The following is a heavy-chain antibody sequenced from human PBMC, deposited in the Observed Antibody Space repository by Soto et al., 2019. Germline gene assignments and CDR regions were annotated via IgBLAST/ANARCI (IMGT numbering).Heavy chain of an antibody. CDR2: IYSGGYT. Sequence: GGSLRLSCAASGFDVSNTDMSWVRQAPGKGLEWVSVIYSGGYTNYADSVKGRFIVSRDSPKNTLYLQMDSLRAEDTAVYYCAREAIIVIAAPEYYFHYWGQGTRVTVSS. D-gene: IGHD3-22*01. J-gene: IGHJ4*02. CDR1: GFDVSNTD. CDR3: AREAIIVIAAPEYYFHY. V-gene: IGHV3-66*01.